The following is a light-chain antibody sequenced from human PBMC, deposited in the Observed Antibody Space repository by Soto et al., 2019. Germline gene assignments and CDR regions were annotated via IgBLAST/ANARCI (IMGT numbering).Light chain of an antibody. CDR2: DND. Sequence: QSVLAQPPSVSAAPGQKVTISCSGGRSNIGDNSVSWYQQLPGEAPKLLIDDNDLRPSGIPDRFSGSRSGTSATLAITGLQTGDEADYYCGTWDDRLNGYVFGTGTKGTVL. J-gene: IGLJ1*01. CDR1: RSNIGDNS. V-gene: IGLV1-51*01. CDR3: GTWDDRLNGYV.